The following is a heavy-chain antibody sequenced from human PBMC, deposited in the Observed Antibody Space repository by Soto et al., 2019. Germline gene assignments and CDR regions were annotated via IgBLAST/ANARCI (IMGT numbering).Heavy chain of an antibody. J-gene: IGHJ4*02. CDR1: GYTFTGHY. Sequence: GASVKVSCKASGYTFTGHYIHWVRQAPEQGPEWMGEIGPESGATRYAQRFQGRVTMTRDMSITTVYMELNDLSPDDTAVYYCGRGRSGQIVVFYWGQGNPVTVS. CDR2: IGPESGAT. V-gene: IGHV1-2*02. D-gene: IGHD1-26*01. CDR3: GRGRSGQIVVFY.